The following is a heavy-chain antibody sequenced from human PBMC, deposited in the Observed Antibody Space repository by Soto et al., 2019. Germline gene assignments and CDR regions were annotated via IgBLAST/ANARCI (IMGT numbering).Heavy chain of an antibody. Sequence: ASVKVSCKASESTFMKYDISWVREATGQGLEWMGSMNPNSGNTGYALKFQGRVSMTRNTSIYTVYLELSSLASDDTAVYYCVRMASSGTLNWFDPWGQGTLVTVSS. J-gene: IGHJ5*02. CDR1: ESTFMKYD. D-gene: IGHD1-1*01. CDR2: MNPNSGNT. CDR3: VRMASSGTLNWFDP. V-gene: IGHV1-8*01.